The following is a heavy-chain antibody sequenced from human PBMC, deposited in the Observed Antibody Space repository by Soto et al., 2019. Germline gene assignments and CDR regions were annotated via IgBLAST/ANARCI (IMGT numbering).Heavy chain of an antibody. V-gene: IGHV4-39*01. Sequence: QLQLQESGPGLVKPSETLSLTCTVSGGSISSSSYYWGWIRQPPGKGLEWIGSIYYSGSTYYNPSLKSRVTISVDTSKNQFSLKLSSVTAADTAVYYCARMYSNYEYLDYWGQGTLVTVSS. CDR2: IYYSGST. D-gene: IGHD4-4*01. J-gene: IGHJ4*02. CDR3: ARMYSNYEYLDY. CDR1: GGSISSSSYY.